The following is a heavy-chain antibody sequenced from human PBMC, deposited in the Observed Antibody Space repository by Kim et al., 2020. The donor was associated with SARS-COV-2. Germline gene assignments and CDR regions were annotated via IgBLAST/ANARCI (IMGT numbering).Heavy chain of an antibody. J-gene: IGHJ4*02. CDR2: VFPGDSDT. V-gene: IGHV5-51*01. Sequence: GESLKISCKGSGYSFTNYWIAWVRQMPGKGLEWVGTVFPGDSDTRYSPSFQGLVTISADMSSNTAFLQWSSLKATDTATYFCARLDSAMNPRYFDFWGQGTVIAVSS. CDR3: ARLDSAMNPRYFDF. D-gene: IGHD2-2*01. CDR1: GYSFTNYW.